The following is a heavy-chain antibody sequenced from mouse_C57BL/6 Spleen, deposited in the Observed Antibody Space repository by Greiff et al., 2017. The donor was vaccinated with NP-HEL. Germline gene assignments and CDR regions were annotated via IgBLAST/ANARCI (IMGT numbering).Heavy chain of an antibody. CDR2: INPNNGGT. Sequence: VQLQQSGPELVKPGASVKISCKASGYTFTDYYMNWVKQSHGKSLEWIGDINPNNGGTSYNQKFKGKATLTVDKSSSTAYMELRSLTSEDSAVYYCAGEGFAYWGQGTLVTVSA. V-gene: IGHV1-26*01. CDR3: AGEGFAY. D-gene: IGHD3-3*01. CDR1: GYTFTDYY. J-gene: IGHJ3*01.